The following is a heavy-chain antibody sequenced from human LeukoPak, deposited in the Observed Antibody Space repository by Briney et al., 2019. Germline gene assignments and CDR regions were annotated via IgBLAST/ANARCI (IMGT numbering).Heavy chain of an antibody. CDR3: ARGGDTVAYFDY. Sequence: TSETLSLTCAVSGGSISSGGYSWSWIRQPPGKGLEWIGYIYHSGSTYYNPSLKSRVTISVDRSKNQFSLKLSSVTAADTAVYYCARGGDTVAYFDYWGQGTLVTVSS. CDR1: GGSISSGGYS. V-gene: IGHV4-30-2*01. D-gene: IGHD4-23*01. J-gene: IGHJ4*02. CDR2: IYHSGST.